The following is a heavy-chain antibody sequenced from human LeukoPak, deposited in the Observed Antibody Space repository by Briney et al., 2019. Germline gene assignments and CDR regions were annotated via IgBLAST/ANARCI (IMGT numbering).Heavy chain of an antibody. CDR1: GFTFSNYW. D-gene: IGHD5-24*01. J-gene: IGHJ4*02. CDR2: INTDGSST. CDR3: ARETEMANLDY. Sequence: GGSLRLSCAASGFTFSNYWMHWVRQAPGKGLVWVSRINTDGSSTIYADSVKGRFTISRDNAKNTLYLQMNSLRAEDTAVYYCARETEMANLDYWGQGTLVTVSS. V-gene: IGHV3-74*01.